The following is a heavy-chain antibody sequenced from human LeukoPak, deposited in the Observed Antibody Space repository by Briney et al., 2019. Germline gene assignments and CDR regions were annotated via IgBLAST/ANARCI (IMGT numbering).Heavy chain of an antibody. CDR3: ARDGGSRSNIVGATGFDY. J-gene: IGHJ4*02. V-gene: IGHV4-59*11. D-gene: IGHD1-26*01. CDR2: IYYSGST. CDR1: GGSISSHY. Sequence: SETLSLTCTVSGGSISSHYWSWIRQPPGKGLEWIGYIYYSGSTNYNPSLKSRVTISVDTSKNQFSLKLSSVTAADTAVYYCARDGGSRSNIVGATGFDYWGQGTLVTVSS.